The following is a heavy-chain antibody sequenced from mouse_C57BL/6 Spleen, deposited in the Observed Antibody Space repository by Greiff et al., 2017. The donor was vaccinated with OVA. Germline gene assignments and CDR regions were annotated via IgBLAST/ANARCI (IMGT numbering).Heavy chain of an antibody. CDR3: ARGGTSLDY. V-gene: IGHV1-26*01. D-gene: IGHD3-3*01. CDR2: INPNNGGT. CDR1: GSTFPDYY. J-gene: IGHJ2*01. Sequence: VQLQQSGPELVKPGASVKISCKASGSTFPDYYMNWVKQGHGRSFEWIGDINPNNGGTGYNQKFKGKATLTVDKSSSTAYMELRSLTSEDSAVYYCARGGTSLDYWGQGTTLTVSS.